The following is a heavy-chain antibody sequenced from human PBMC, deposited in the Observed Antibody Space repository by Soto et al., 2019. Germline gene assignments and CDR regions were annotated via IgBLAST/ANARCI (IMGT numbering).Heavy chain of an antibody. D-gene: IGHD3-22*01. J-gene: IGHJ4*02. CDR2: ISGSGGST. CDR1: GFTLSSYA. CDR3: AKDGSSWYKQYYYDSSGYYSVDATPSDY. V-gene: IGHV3-23*01. Sequence: PGGSLRLSCAASGFTLSSYAMSWVRQAPGKGLEWVSAISGSGGSTYYADSVKGRFTISRDNSKNTLYLQMNSLRAEDTAVYYCAKDGSSWYKQYYYDSSGYYSVDATPSDYWGQGTLVTVSS.